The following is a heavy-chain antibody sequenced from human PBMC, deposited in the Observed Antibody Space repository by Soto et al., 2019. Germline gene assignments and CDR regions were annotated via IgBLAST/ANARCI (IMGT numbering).Heavy chain of an antibody. CDR2: IYPGDSDT. D-gene: IGHD3-22*01. V-gene: IGHV5-51*01. Sequence: GESLKISCQGSGYSFTSYWIGWVRQMPGKGLEWRGIIYPGDSDTRYSPSFPGQVTISADKSISTAYLQWSSLTASDTSMYYCARHCLAPDSSGYEYDYYYGMDVWGQGTTVTVSS. J-gene: IGHJ6*02. CDR1: GYSFTSYW. CDR3: ARHCLAPDSSGYEYDYYYGMDV.